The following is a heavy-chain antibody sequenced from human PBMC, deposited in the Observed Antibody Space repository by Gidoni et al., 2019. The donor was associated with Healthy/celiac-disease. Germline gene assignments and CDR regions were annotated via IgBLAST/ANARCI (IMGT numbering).Heavy chain of an antibody. J-gene: IGHJ4*02. CDR1: GFTFSRYW. CDR2: INSDGSST. CDR3: ARDVVVGARTPPPFDY. D-gene: IGHD1-26*01. Sequence: EVQLVESGGGLVQPGGSLRLSCAASGFTFSRYWMHWVRQAPGKGLVWVSRINSDGSSTSYADSVKGRFTISRDNAKNTLYLQMNSLRAEDTAVYYCARDVVVGARTPPPFDYWGQGTLVTVSS. V-gene: IGHV3-74*01.